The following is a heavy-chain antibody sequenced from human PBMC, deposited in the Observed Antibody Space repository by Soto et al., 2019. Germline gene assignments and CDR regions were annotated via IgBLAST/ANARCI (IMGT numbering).Heavy chain of an antibody. D-gene: IGHD3-3*01. J-gene: IGHJ6*02. CDR1: GYTFTSYD. CDR2: MNPNSGNT. V-gene: IGHV1-8*01. Sequence: XSVKVSCKASGYTFTSYDINWVRQATGQGLEWMGWMNPNSGNTGYAQKFQGRVTMTRNTSISTAYMELSSLRSEDTAVYYCASVTYYDFWSGYYTGGMDVWGQGTTVTVSS. CDR3: ASVTYYDFWSGYYTGGMDV.